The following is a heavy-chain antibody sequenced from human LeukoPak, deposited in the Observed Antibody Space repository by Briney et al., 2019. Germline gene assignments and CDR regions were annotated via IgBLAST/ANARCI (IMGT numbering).Heavy chain of an antibody. CDR3: ARPYSDYDYFDS. D-gene: IGHD4-11*01. CDR1: GGSINNYY. J-gene: IGHJ4*02. CDR2: IYYNGTT. Sequence: PSDTLSLTCTVSGGSINNYYWSWIRQPPGKGLEWIGYIYYNGTTNYNPSLESRITMSVDTSKNQFSLKLHSVTAADTAVYYCARPYSDYDYFDSWGQGTLVTVS. V-gene: IGHV4-59*07.